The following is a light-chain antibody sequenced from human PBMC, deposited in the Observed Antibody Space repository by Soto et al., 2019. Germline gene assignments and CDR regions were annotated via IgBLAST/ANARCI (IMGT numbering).Light chain of an antibody. CDR3: QQYGSSPPWT. CDR2: GPS. V-gene: IGKV3-20*01. J-gene: IGKJ1*01. CDR1: QSVSSSY. Sequence: EIVLTQSPGTLSLSPGERATLSCRASQSVSSSYLARYQQKPGQAPRLLIYGPSSRATGIPDRFSGSGSGTDFTLTITKLEPEDFAVYYCQQYGSSPPWTFGQGTKVEIK.